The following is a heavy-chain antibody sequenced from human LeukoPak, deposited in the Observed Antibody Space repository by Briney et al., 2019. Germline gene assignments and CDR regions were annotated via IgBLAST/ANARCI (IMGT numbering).Heavy chain of an antibody. CDR3: ARVGYYASGPFSYFDY. CDR1: GFTFSGYA. J-gene: IGHJ4*02. Sequence: GRSLRLSCAASGFTFSGYAMHWVRQAPGKGLEWVAVISYDGSNEYYADSVKGRFSISRDNSKNTLYLQMNSLSVEDTAVYYCARVGYYASGPFSYFDYWGQGTLVTVSS. CDR2: ISYDGSNE. D-gene: IGHD3-10*01. V-gene: IGHV3-30-3*01.